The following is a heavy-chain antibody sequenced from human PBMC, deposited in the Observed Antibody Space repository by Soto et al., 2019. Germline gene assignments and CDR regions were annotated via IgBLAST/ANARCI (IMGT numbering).Heavy chain of an antibody. CDR3: ARAFPSSGYSPALDY. J-gene: IGHJ4*02. CDR1: GGSFSGYY. CDR2: INHSGST. D-gene: IGHD3-22*01. V-gene: IGHV4-34*01. Sequence: SETLSLTCAVYGGSFSGYYWSWIRQPPGKGLEWIGEINHSGSTNYNPSLKSRVTILVDTSKNQFSLKLSSVTAADTAVYYCARAFPSSGYSPALDYWGQGTLVTVSS.